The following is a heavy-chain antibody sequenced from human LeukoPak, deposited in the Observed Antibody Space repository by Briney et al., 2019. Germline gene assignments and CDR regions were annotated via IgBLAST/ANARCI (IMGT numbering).Heavy chain of an antibody. CDR3: ARSILSFDP. V-gene: IGHV4-59*08. D-gene: IGHD2/OR15-2a*01. Sequence: SSETLSLTCTVSGGSISSYYWSWIRQPPGKGLEWIGYIYYSGSTNYNPPLKSRVTISVDTSKNQFSLKLSSVTAADTAVYYCARSILSFDPWGQGTLVTVSS. CDR1: GGSISSYY. J-gene: IGHJ5*02. CDR2: IYYSGST.